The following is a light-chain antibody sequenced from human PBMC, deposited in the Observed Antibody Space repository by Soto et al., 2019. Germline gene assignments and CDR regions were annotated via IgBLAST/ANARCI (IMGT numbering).Light chain of an antibody. CDR3: QQRNVWPPVT. V-gene: IGKV3-15*01. J-gene: IGKJ5*01. CDR1: QSVSSN. CDR2: GAS. Sequence: EKVMTQSPATLSVSPGERATLSCRASQSVSSNLAWYQQKPGQAPRLLIYGASTRATGIPARFSGSGSGAEITLTISRLQSEDFAVYYCQQRNVWPPVTFGQGTRLEI.